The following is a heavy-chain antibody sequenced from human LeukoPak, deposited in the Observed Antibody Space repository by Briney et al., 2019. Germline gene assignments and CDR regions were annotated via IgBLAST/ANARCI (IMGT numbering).Heavy chain of an antibody. CDR1: GGSFSGYY. V-gene: IGHV4-34*01. CDR3: ARGPDTAMDV. CDR2: INHSGST. Sequence: SETLSLTCAVYGGSFSGYYWSWIRQPPGKGLEWIGEINHSGSTNYNPSLKSRVTISVDTSKNQFSLKPSSVTAADTAVYYCARGPDTAMDVWGQGTTVTVSS. D-gene: IGHD5-18*01. J-gene: IGHJ6*02.